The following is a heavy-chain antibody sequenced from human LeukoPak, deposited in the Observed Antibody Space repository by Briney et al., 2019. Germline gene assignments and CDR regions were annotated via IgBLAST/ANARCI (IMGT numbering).Heavy chain of an antibody. CDR1: GYTFTSYG. CDR3: ARDLGALAVAGSFDY. J-gene: IGHJ4*02. D-gene: IGHD6-19*01. Sequence: ASVKVSCKASGYTFTSYGISWVRQAPGQGLEWMGWISAYNGNTNYAQKLQGRVTMTTDTSTSTAYMELRGLRSDDTAVYYCARDLGALAVAGSFDYWGQGTLVTVSS. V-gene: IGHV1-18*04. CDR2: ISAYNGNT.